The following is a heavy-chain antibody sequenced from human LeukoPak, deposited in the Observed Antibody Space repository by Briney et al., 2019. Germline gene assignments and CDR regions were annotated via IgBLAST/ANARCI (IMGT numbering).Heavy chain of an antibody. CDR3: ARDGYYYDSSGYYSFDY. V-gene: IGHV3-11*01. CDR1: GFTFSDYY. Sequence: PGGSLRLSCAASGFTFSDYYMSWIRQAPGKGLEWVSYISSSGSTIYYADSVKGRFTISRDNAENSLYLQMNSLRAEDTAVYYCARDGYYYDSSGYYSFDYWGQGTLVTVSS. CDR2: ISSSGSTI. J-gene: IGHJ4*02. D-gene: IGHD3-22*01.